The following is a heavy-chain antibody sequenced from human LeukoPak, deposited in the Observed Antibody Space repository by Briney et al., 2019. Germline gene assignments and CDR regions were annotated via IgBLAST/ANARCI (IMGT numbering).Heavy chain of an antibody. CDR1: GGSISSYY. CDR3: ARDAYSSSEVDWFDP. CDR2: IYYTGST. V-gene: IGHV4-59*01. J-gene: IGHJ5*02. Sequence: ASETLSLTCIVSGGSISSYYWSWIRQPPGKGLEWIGYIYYTGSTNYNPSLKSRVPISVDTSKNQFSLKLSSVTAADMAVYYCARDAYSSSEVDWFDPWGQGTLVTVSS. D-gene: IGHD6-13*01.